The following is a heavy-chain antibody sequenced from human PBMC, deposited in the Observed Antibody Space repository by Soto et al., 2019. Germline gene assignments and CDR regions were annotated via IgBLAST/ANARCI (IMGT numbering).Heavy chain of an antibody. D-gene: IGHD1-26*01. J-gene: IGHJ1*01. Sequence: QVQLVQSGAEVKKPGASVKVSCKASGYTFTSYYMHWVRQAPGQGLEWMGIINPSGGSTSYAQKFQGRVTMTRDTSTSTVYMALSSLRSEDTAVYYCARAPVGQYFQHWGQGTLVTVSS. CDR2: INPSGGST. CDR1: GYTFTSYY. CDR3: ARAPVGQYFQH. V-gene: IGHV1-46*01.